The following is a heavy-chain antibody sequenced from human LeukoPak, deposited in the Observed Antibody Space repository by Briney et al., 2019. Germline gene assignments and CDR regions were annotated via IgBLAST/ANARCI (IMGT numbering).Heavy chain of an antibody. J-gene: IGHJ4*02. D-gene: IGHD2-2*01. CDR2: IRYDGSNK. CDR3: AKDSSTSCHD. CDR1: GFTFSRYG. Sequence: GGSLRLSCAASGFTFSRYGMSWVRQAPGKGLEWVAFIRYDGSNKYYADSVKGRFTISRDNSKNTLYLQVNSLRAEDTAVYYCAKDSSTSCHDWGQGTLVTVSS. V-gene: IGHV3-30*02.